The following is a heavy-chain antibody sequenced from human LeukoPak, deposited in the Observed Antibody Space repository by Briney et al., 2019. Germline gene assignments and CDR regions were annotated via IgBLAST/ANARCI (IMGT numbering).Heavy chain of an antibody. D-gene: IGHD3-22*01. CDR1: GFTFSTNA. J-gene: IGHJ4*02. CDR3: ARPYYDDSPTD. Sequence: GGSLRLSCVASGFTFSTNAMSWVRQAPGKGLEWVSTISESGGSKYYADSMKGRFTISRDNAKDSLYLQMNSLRAEDTATYYCARPYYDDSPTDWGQGTLVTVSS. V-gene: IGHV3-23*01. CDR2: ISESGGSK.